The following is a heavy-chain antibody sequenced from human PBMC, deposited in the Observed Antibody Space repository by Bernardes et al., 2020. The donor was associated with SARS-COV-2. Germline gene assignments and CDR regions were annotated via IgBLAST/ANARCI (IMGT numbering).Heavy chain of an antibody. D-gene: IGHD3-22*01. Sequence: SETLSLTCAVYGESFSDYYWTWIRQPPGKGLEWIGEIYHSGSTNYNPSLKSRVTISVDTSKNQFSLKLNSVTAADTAVYYCSSSTSGYSIPNYFDFWGQGTLVTVSS. CDR2: IYHSGST. CDR3: SSSTSGYSIPNYFDF. J-gene: IGHJ4*02. CDR1: GESFSDYY. V-gene: IGHV4-34*01.